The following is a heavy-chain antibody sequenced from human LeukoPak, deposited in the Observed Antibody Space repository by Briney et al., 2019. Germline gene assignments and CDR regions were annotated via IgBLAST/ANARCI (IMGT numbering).Heavy chain of an antibody. CDR1: GGSISSYY. CDR2: IYYSGST. J-gene: IGHJ4*02. Sequence: SQTLSLTCTVSGGSISSYYWSWIRQPPGKGLEWIGYIYYSGSTNYNPSLKSRVTISVDTSKSQFSLKLSSVTAADTAVYYCARSPGEDSSGWYASWYYFDYWGQGTLVTVSS. D-gene: IGHD6-19*01. CDR3: ARSPGEDSSGWYASWYYFDY. V-gene: IGHV4-59*01.